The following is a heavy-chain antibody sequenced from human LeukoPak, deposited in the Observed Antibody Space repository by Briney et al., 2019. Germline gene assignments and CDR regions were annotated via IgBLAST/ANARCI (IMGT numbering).Heavy chain of an antibody. CDR3: ARVGSNQWLDY. V-gene: IGHV3-48*01. J-gene: IGHJ4*02. CDR1: GLTLSSYS. D-gene: IGHD6-19*01. CDR2: ISGGSSTI. Sequence: QSGGSLRLSCAASGLTLSSYSMNWVRQAPGKGLEWVSYISGGSSTIYYADSVKGRFTVSRDNAKNSLYLLMDTLRAEDTAVYYCARVGSNQWLDYWGQGTLVTVSS.